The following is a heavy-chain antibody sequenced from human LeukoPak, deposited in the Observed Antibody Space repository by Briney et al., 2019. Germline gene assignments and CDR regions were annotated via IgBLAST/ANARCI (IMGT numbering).Heavy chain of an antibody. D-gene: IGHD4-23*01. J-gene: IGHJ4*02. V-gene: IGHV4-34*01. CDR3: AREETTSGGNLYYFDY. Sequence: PSETLSLTCAVYGGSFSAYYWSWIRQPPGKGLDWIGEINHSGSTNVNPSLKSRVTISVDTSKNQFSLKLSSVTAADTAVYYCAREETTSGGNLYYFDYWGQGTLVTVSS. CDR2: INHSGST. CDR1: GGSFSAYY.